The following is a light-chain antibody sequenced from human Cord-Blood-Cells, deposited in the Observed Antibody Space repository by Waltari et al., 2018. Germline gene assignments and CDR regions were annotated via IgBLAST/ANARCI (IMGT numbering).Light chain of an antibody. V-gene: IGKV4-1*01. Sequence: DIVMTQSPDSLAVSLGERATINCKSSQSVLYSSNNKNYVAWYQQKPGQPPKLLIYWASTREAGVPDRFSGSGSGTDFTLTISSLQAEDVAVYYCQQYYITPRTFGQGTKVEIK. CDR3: QQYYITPRT. CDR2: WAS. CDR1: QSVLYSSNNKNY. J-gene: IGKJ1*01.